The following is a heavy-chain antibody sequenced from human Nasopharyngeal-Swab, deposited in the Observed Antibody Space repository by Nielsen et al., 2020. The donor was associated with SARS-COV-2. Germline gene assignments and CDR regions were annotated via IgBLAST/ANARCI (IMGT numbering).Heavy chain of an antibody. CDR1: GGSISSYY. Sequence: SETLSLTCTVSGGSISSYYWSWIRQPPGKGLEWIGYIYYSGSTNYNPSLKSRVTISVDTSKNQFPLKLSSVTAADTAVYYCARSKAAHNWFDPWGQGTLVTVSS. D-gene: IGHD6-6*01. CDR2: IYYSGST. V-gene: IGHV4-59*01. CDR3: ARSKAAHNWFDP. J-gene: IGHJ5*02.